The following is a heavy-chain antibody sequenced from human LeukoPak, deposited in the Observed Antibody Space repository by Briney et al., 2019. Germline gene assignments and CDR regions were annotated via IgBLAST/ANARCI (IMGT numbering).Heavy chain of an antibody. D-gene: IGHD5-18*01. Sequence: GGSLRLSCAAPGFTFSSYSMNWVRQAPGKGLEWVSSISSSSSYIYYADSVKGRFTISRDNAKNSLYLQMNSLRAEDTAVYYCARDSGQLWSMWGQGTLVTVSS. CDR1: GFTFSSYS. J-gene: IGHJ4*02. V-gene: IGHV3-21*01. CDR2: ISSSSSYI. CDR3: ARDSGQLWSM.